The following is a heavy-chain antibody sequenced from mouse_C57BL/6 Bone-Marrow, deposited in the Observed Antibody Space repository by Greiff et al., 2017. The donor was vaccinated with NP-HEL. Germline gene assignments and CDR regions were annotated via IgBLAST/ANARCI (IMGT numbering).Heavy chain of an antibody. Sequence: VQLQQPGAELVMPGASVKLSCKASGYTFTSYWMHWVKQRPGQGLEWIGEIDPSDSYTNYNQKFKGKSTLTVDKSSSTAYMQLSSLTSEDSAVYYCALIYDGYLAWFAYWGQGTLVTVSA. D-gene: IGHD2-3*01. J-gene: IGHJ3*01. CDR2: IDPSDSYT. CDR3: ALIYDGYLAWFAY. V-gene: IGHV1-69*01. CDR1: GYTFTSYW.